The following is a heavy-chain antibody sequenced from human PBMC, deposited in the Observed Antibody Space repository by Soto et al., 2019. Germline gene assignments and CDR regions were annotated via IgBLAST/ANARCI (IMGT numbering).Heavy chain of an antibody. V-gene: IGHV4-30-4*01. Sequence: SETLSLTCTVSGGSISSGDYYWSWIRQPPGKGLEWIGYIYYSGSTYYNPSLKSRVTISVDTSKNQFSLKLSSVTAADTAVYYCARDFGSRYYDILTGYSHYYYYGMDVWGQGTTVTVSS. CDR1: GGSISSGDYY. J-gene: IGHJ6*02. CDR3: ARDFGSRYYDILTGYSHYYYYGMDV. D-gene: IGHD3-9*01. CDR2: IYYSGST.